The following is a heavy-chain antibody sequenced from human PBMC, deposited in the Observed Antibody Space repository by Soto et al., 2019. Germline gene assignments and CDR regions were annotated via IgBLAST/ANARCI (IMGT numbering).Heavy chain of an antibody. J-gene: IGHJ4*02. V-gene: IGHV3-74*01. Sequence: EVQLVESGGGVVQPGGSLRLSCXXXXXXFNTHWMHWVRQAPGKGLVWVSRIYFDGITKNYADSVKGRLTVSRDNAKNTVYLHVNTLRDEDTAVYYCARGGAMGVDYWGQGTLVTVSS. CDR2: IYFDGITK. CDR1: XXXFNTHW. D-gene: IGHD1-26*01. CDR3: ARGGAMGVDY.